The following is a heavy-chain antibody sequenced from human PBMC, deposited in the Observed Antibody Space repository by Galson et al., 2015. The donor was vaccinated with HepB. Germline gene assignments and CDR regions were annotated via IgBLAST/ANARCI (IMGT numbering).Heavy chain of an antibody. V-gene: IGHV4-31*03. J-gene: IGHJ3*02. CDR3: ARTRGVGSDYYWGFDAFDI. CDR2: IYYSGST. CDR1: GGSISSGGYY. Sequence: TLSLTCTVSGGSISSGGYYWSWIRQHPGKGLEWIGYIYYSGSTYYNPSLKSRVTISVDTSKNQFSLKLSSVTAADTAVYYCARTRGVGSDYYWGFDAFDIWGQGTMVTVSS. D-gene: IGHD3-22*01.